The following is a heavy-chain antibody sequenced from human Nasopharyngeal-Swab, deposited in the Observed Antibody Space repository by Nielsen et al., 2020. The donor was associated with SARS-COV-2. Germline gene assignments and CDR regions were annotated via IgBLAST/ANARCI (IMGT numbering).Heavy chain of an antibody. V-gene: IGHV4-31*03. CDR2: IYYSGRT. CDR3: ASAANPRQTTLDTAMVEAFGGYYYYYMDV. CDR1: GGSISSGGYY. D-gene: IGHD5-18*01. J-gene: IGHJ6*03. Sequence: SETLSLTCTVSGGSISSGGYYWIWIRQHPGKGLVWIRYIYYSGRTYYNPSLKSRVTLSVDTSKNQFSLKLSSVTAADTAVYYCASAANPRQTTLDTAMVEAFGGYYYYYMDVWGKGTTVTVSS.